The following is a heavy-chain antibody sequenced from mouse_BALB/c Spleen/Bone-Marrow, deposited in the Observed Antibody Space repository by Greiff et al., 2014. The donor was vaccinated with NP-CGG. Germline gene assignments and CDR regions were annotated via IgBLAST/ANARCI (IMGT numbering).Heavy chain of an antibody. V-gene: IGHV1-63*02. CDR1: GYTFTNCW. D-gene: IGHD2-14*01. Sequence: QVQLKESGAELVRPGTSVKISCKASGYTFTNCWLGWVKQRPGHGLEWIGDIYPGGGCTNYNEKFKGKATLTADTSSSTAYMQLSSLTSEDSAVYFCAREVRRYFDVWGAGTTVTVSS. CDR3: AREVRRYFDV. CDR2: IYPGGGCT. J-gene: IGHJ1*01.